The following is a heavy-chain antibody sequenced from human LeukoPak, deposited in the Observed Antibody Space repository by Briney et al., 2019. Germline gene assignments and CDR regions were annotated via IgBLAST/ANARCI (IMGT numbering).Heavy chain of an antibody. Sequence: GASVTVSCKASRGTFSNYAISWVRQAPGQGLEWMGGIIPKFGTAIYAQKFQGRVTITEDESTSTAYMELSSLRSEDTAVYYCARDRPGRYCSSNSCYTASPFDPWGQGTLVTVSS. CDR1: RGTFSNYA. CDR3: ARDRPGRYCSSNSCYTASPFDP. V-gene: IGHV1-69*13. J-gene: IGHJ5*02. CDR2: IIPKFGTA. D-gene: IGHD2-2*02.